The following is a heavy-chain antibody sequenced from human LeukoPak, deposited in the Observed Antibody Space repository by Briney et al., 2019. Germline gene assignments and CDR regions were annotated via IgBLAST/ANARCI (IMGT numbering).Heavy chain of an antibody. J-gene: IGHJ4*02. CDR3: ARDGDPVIAAAGTYFDY. CDR2: INTNTGNP. CDR1: GYTFTSYA. D-gene: IGHD6-13*01. V-gene: IGHV7-4-1*02. Sequence: ASVKVSCKASGYTFTSYAMNWVRQAPGQGLEWMGWINTNTGNPTYAQGFTGRFVFSLDTSVSTAYLQISSLKAEDTAVYYCARDGDPVIAAAGTYFDYWGQGTLVTVSS.